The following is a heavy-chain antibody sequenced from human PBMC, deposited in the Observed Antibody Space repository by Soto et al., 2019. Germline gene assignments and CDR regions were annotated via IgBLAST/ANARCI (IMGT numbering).Heavy chain of an antibody. CDR3: AKRYYDSSGYPWFDP. CDR1: GFTFSSYA. D-gene: IGHD3-22*01. V-gene: IGHV3-23*01. CDR2: ISGSGGST. Sequence: GGSLRLSCAASGFTFSSYAMSWVRQAPGKGLEWVSAISGSGGSTYYADSVKGRFTISRDNSKNTLYLQMKSLRAEDTAVYYCAKRYYDSSGYPWFDPWGQGTLVTVSS. J-gene: IGHJ5*02.